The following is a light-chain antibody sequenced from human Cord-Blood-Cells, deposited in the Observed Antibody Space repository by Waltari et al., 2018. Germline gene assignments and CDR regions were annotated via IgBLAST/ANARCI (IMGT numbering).Light chain of an antibody. Sequence: DIVMTQCPLSLPVTPGEPASLSCRSSQSLLHSNGYNYLDWYLQKPGQSPQLLIYLGSNRASGGPDRFSGSGSGTDFTLKISRVEGEDVGVYYCMQALQTPWTFGQGTKVEIK. J-gene: IGKJ1*01. CDR3: MQALQTPWT. V-gene: IGKV2-28*01. CDR1: QSLLHSNGYNY. CDR2: LGS.